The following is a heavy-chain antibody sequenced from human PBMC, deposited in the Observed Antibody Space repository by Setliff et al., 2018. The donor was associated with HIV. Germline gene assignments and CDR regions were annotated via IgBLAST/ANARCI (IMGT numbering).Heavy chain of an antibody. CDR1: GFTFDDYG. CDR3: AKGPVTDSEVYFDY. V-gene: IGHV3-33*06. CDR2: IWYDGSNK. J-gene: IGHJ4*02. Sequence: GGSLRLSCAASGFTFDDYGMHWVRQAPGKGLEWVAVIWYDGSNKYYADSVKGRFTISRDNSKNTLYLQMNSLRAEDTAVYYCAKGPVTDSEVYFDYWGQGTLVTVS. D-gene: IGHD4-4*01.